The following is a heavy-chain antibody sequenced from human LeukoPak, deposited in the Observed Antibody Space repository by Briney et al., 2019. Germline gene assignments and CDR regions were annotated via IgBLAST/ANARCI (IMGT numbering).Heavy chain of an antibody. Sequence: PSETLSLTCTVSGGSISSYYWSWIRQPPGKGLEWIGDIYYSGSTNYNPSLKSRVTISVDTSKNQFSLKLSSVTAADTAVYYCARNGAGDYYYYMDVWGKGTTVTVSS. CDR3: ARNGAGDYYYYMDV. CDR2: IYYSGST. CDR1: GGSISSYY. V-gene: IGHV4-59*01. J-gene: IGHJ6*03. D-gene: IGHD2-8*01.